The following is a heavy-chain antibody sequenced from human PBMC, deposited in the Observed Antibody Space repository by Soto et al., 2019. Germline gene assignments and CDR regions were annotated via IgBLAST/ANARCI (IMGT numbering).Heavy chain of an antibody. V-gene: IGHV3-48*01. CDR2: ISDDSNNI. CDR1: GFSFSSNS. D-gene: IGHD3-3*01. Sequence: AESLRLSCAVSGFSFSSNSLHWVSQAQGKRLDWGSCISDDSNNIVYAASVTGIFTTSRDNAKNSLFLQMNSLRAEDAAVYCCARALGDFYNNWFDPWGQGTLVTVSS. J-gene: IGHJ5*02. CDR3: ARALGDFYNNWFDP.